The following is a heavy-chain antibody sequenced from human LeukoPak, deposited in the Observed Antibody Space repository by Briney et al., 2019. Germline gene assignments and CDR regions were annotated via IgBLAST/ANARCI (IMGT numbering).Heavy chain of an antibody. J-gene: IGHJ5*02. CDR2: INPNSGGT. V-gene: IGHV1-2*02. Sequence: ASVKVSCKASGYTFTGYYMHWVRQAPGQGLEWMGWINPNSGGTNYAQKFQGRVTMTMDTSISTAYMELSRLRSGDTAVYYCARVMVRGVIITPWGQGTLVTVSS. CDR1: GYTFTGYY. D-gene: IGHD3-10*01. CDR3: ARVMVRGVIITP.